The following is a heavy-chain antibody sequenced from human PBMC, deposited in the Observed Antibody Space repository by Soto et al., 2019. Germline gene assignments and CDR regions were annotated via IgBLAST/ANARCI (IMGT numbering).Heavy chain of an antibody. V-gene: IGHV3-53*01. CDR2: IYSGGST. J-gene: IGHJ3*02. Sequence: PGGSLRLSCAASGFTVSSNYMSWVRQAPGKGLEWVSVIYSGGSTYYADSVKGRFTISRDNSKNTLYLQMNSLRAEDTAVYYCASIVVVTAISPLDAFDIWGQVTMGTVSS. CDR3: ASIVVVTAISPLDAFDI. D-gene: IGHD2-21*02. CDR1: GFTVSSNY.